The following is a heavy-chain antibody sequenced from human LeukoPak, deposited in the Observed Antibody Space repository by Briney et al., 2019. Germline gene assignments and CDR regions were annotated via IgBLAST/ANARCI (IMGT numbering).Heavy chain of an antibody. CDR1: TFTFSSYA. D-gene: IGHD3-3*01. CDR3: HYDFWSGYYVFVY. CDR2: ISSSGDLT. Sequence: GGSLRLSCAASTFTFSSYAVSWVRQAPGKGLEWISAISSSGDLTFYADSVKGRFTISRDNSKNMLYLQMDSLRAEDTAVYYCHYDFWSGYYVFVYWGQGTLVTVSS. J-gene: IGHJ4*02. V-gene: IGHV3-23*01.